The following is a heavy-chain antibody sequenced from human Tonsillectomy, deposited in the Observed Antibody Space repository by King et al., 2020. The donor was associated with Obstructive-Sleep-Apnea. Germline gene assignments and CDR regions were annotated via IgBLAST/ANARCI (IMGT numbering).Heavy chain of an antibody. CDR2: ISSSSSTI. Sequence: VQLVESGGGLVQPGGSLRLSCAASGFTFSSYSMNWVRQAPGKGLEWVSYISSSSSTIYYTESVKGRFTISRDNAKNSLYLQMNSLRAEDTAVYYCAREPGATSDYWGQGTLVTVSS. V-gene: IGHV3-48*04. CDR1: GFTFSSYS. J-gene: IGHJ4*02. D-gene: IGHD1-26*01. CDR3: AREPGATSDY.